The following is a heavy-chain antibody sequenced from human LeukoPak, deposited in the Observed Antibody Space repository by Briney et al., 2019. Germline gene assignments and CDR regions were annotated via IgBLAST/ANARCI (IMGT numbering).Heavy chain of an antibody. J-gene: IGHJ4*02. CDR2: ITGSGGRT. D-gene: IGHD2-2*01. CDR1: GFTFSSYG. V-gene: IGHV3-23*01. Sequence: PGGSLRLSCAASGFTFSSYGMHWVRQAPGKGLEWVSTITGSGGRTYYADSVKGRFTISRDTSKNTLYLQVNSLRADDTAVYYCAKRGHCSSSSCYHYFDYWGQGTLVTVSS. CDR3: AKRGHCSSSSCYHYFDY.